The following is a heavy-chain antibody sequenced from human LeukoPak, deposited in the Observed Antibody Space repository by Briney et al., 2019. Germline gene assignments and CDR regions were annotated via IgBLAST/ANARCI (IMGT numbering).Heavy chain of an antibody. V-gene: IGHV3-30-3*01. CDR3: ARLSLALNYYDSSGYVGDAFDI. CDR2: ISYDGSNK. CDR1: GFTFSSYA. Sequence: GGSLRLSCAASGFTFSSYAMHWVRQAPGKGLEWVAVISYDGSNKYYADSVKGRFTISRDNSKNTLYLQMNSLRAEDTAVYYCARLSLALNYYDSSGYVGDAFDIWGQGTMVTVSS. D-gene: IGHD3-22*01. J-gene: IGHJ3*02.